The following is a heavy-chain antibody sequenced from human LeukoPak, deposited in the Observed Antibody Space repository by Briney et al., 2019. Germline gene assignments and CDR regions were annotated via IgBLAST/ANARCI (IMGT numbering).Heavy chain of an antibody. Sequence: ASVKVSCKASGYTFTGYYMHWVRQAPGQGLEWMGWINPNSGGTNYAQKFQGRVTMTRDTSISTAYMELSRLRSDDTAVYYCARARVYRNDAFDIWGQGTMVTVSS. J-gene: IGHJ3*02. D-gene: IGHD6-13*01. CDR1: GYTFTGYY. V-gene: IGHV1-2*02. CDR2: INPNSGGT. CDR3: ARARVYRNDAFDI.